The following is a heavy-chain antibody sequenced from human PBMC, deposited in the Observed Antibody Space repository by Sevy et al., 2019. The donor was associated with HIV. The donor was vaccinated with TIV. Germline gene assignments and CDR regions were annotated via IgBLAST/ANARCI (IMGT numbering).Heavy chain of an antibody. CDR3: ALAAQVTMRIAVCFFEY. Sequence: ASVKVSCKASGGTFSSYPFSWVRQAPGQGLEWMGGIIPIFGTTKSAQKFQGRLTINADESTSTAYMELSSLRSDDTAVYYCALAAQVTMRIAVCFFEYWGQGTLVTVSS. V-gene: IGHV1-69*13. CDR2: IIPIFGTT. CDR1: GGTFSSYP. J-gene: IGHJ4*02. D-gene: IGHD3-22*01.